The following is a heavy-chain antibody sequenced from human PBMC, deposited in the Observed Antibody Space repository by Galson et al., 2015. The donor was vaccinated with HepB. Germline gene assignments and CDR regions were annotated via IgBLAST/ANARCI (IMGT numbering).Heavy chain of an antibody. CDR1: GYTFTSYG. J-gene: IGHJ6*02. V-gene: IGHV1-18*04. Sequence: SVKVSCKASGYTFTSYGISWVRQAPGQGLEWMGWISAYNGNTNYAQKLQGRVTMTTDTSTSTAYMELRSLRSDDTAVYYCARDPGIVVVPAAIVSYYYYGMDVWGQGTTVTVSS. CDR3: ARDPGIVVVPAAIVSYYYYGMDV. D-gene: IGHD2-2*02. CDR2: ISAYNGNT.